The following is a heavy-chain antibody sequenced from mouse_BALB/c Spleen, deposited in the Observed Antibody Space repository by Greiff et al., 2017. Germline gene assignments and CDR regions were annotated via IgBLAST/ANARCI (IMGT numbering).Heavy chain of an antibody. J-gene: IGHJ3*01. Sequence: EVKLVESGAELVKPGASVKLSCTASGFNIKDTYMHWVKQRPEQGLEWIGRIDPANGNTKYDPKFQGKATITADTSSNTAYLQLSSLTSEDTAVYYCAREGDYRAWFAYWGQGTLVTVSA. CDR1: GFNIKDTY. CDR2: IDPANGNT. V-gene: IGHV14-3*02. CDR3: AREGDYRAWFAY. D-gene: IGHD2-14*01.